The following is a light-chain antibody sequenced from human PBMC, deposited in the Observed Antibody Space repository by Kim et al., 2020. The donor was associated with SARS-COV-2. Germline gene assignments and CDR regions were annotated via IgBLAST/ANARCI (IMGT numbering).Light chain of an antibody. J-gene: IGLJ3*02. CDR1: SPNIGSNY. V-gene: IGLV1-47*01. CDR3: AVWDGSLSGWV. Sequence: GQRFTIYCSGSSPNIGSNYVHWYQQFPGTAPNLLIYANNQRPSGVPDRFSGSKSGTSASLAISGLRSEDEADYYCAVWDGSLSGWVFGGGTQLTVL. CDR2: ANN.